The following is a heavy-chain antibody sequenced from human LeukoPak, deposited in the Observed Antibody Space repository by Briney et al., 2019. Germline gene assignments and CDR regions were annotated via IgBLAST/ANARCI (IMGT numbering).Heavy chain of an antibody. CDR1: GFTFDDYA. V-gene: IGHV3-43*02. Sequence: GGSLRLSCAASGFTFDDYAMHWVRRAPGKGLEWVSLISGDGGSTYYADSVKGRFTISRDNSKNSLYLQMNSLGTEDTALYYCAKESSRFVTDCWGQGTLVTVSS. CDR3: AKESSRFVTDC. J-gene: IGHJ4*02. CDR2: ISGDGGST. D-gene: IGHD3-3*01.